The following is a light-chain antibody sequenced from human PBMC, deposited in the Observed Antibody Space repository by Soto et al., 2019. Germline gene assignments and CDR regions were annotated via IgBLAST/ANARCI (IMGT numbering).Light chain of an antibody. Sequence: ILMTQSPATLSVSPGERVILSCRASQSVGSTLAWYQQKPGQAPRLLIRGASTRATGVPARFSGSGSGTEFTLTISSLQSEDFAVYYCQQYSTSLTFGGGTTLEIK. J-gene: IGKJ4*02. V-gene: IGKV3-15*01. CDR3: QQYSTSLT. CDR2: GAS. CDR1: QSVGST.